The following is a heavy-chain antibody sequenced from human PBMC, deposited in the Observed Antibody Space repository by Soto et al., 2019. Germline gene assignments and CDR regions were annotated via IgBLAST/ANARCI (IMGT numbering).Heavy chain of an antibody. V-gene: IGHV1-3*01. D-gene: IGHD6-19*01. CDR1: GYAFTTYA. Sequence: ASVKVSCKASGYAFTTYAMHWVRQAPGQRLEWMGWINAGNGNTKYSQKFQGRVTITRDTSASTAYMELSSLRSEDTAVYYCARAVAVPADFDYWGQGTLVTSPQ. J-gene: IGHJ4*02. CDR2: INAGNGNT. CDR3: ARAVAVPADFDY.